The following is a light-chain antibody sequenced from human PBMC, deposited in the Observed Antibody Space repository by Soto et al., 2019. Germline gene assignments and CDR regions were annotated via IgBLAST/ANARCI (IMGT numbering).Light chain of an antibody. Sequence: DIQVTQSPPTLSASVGDRVTITCRASQTISTWMAWYQQKPGKAPKLLVYDASTLQSGVASRFSGSGSGTEFTLTISSLQPDDFATYYCQQYSSHSPYTFGQGTKLEIK. J-gene: IGKJ2*01. V-gene: IGKV1-5*01. CDR2: DAS. CDR3: QQYSSHSPYT. CDR1: QTISTW.